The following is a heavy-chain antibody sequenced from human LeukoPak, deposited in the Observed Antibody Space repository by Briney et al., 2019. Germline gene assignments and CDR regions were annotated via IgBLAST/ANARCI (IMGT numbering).Heavy chain of an antibody. J-gene: IGHJ4*02. V-gene: IGHV4-59*08. CDR3: ARRAPYSYEWSTLDY. D-gene: IGHD5-18*01. Sequence: SETLSLTCTVSGVSIGSYYWSWIRQPPGKGLEWIGYIYYSGSTNYNPSLKSRATISVDTSKNQFSLKLSSVTAADTAVYYCARRAPYSYEWSTLDYWGQGTLVTVSS. CDR2: IYYSGST. CDR1: GVSIGSYY.